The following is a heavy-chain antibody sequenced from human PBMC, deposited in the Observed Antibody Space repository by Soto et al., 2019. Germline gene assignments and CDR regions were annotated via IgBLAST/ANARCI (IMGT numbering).Heavy chain of an antibody. V-gene: IGHV3-23*01. CDR1: GFTFSSYA. D-gene: IGHD5-18*01. CDR3: AKERGYNYGYDAMDV. J-gene: IGHJ6*02. CDR2: ISGSGGST. Sequence: EVQLLESGGGLVQPGGSLRLSCAASGFTFSSYAMSWVRQAPGKGLEWVSGISGSGGSTYYADSVKGRFTISRDNSKNTLYLLTTSLRAEDTAVYYCAKERGYNYGYDAMDVWGQGTTVTVSS.